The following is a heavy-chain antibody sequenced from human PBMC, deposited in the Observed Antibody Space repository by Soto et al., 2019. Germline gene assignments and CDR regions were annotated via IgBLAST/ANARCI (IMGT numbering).Heavy chain of an antibody. D-gene: IGHD4-17*01. J-gene: IGHJ5*02. Sequence: EVQLVASGGGLVQPGGSLRLSCAASGFTFSSYWMHWVRQAPGKGLVWVSRINSDGSSTSYADSVKGRFTISRDNAKNTLYLQMNSLGAEDTAVYYCAREDERFLNGDYESKSWFDPWGQGTLVTVSS. CDR1: GFTFSSYW. CDR3: AREDERFLNGDYESKSWFDP. CDR2: INSDGSST. V-gene: IGHV3-74*01.